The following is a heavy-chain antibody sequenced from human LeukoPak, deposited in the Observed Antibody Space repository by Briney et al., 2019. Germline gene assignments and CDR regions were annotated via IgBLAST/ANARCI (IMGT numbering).Heavy chain of an antibody. CDR2: IKKDGIEK. V-gene: IGHV3-7*01. D-gene: IGHD2-2*01. Sequence: GGSLRLSCVVSGFTLSSDWMSWVRQAPGKGLGWVANIKKDGIEKYYVESVKGRFTISRDNAKNSLYLQMNSLRAEDTAVYYCARGRYSSRSGGYYFDIWGQGTLVTVSS. CDR1: GFTLSSDW. CDR3: ARGRYSSRSGGYYFDI. J-gene: IGHJ4*02.